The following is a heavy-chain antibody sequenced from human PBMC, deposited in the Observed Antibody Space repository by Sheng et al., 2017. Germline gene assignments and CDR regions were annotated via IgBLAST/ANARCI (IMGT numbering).Heavy chain of an antibody. Sequence: EVQLVESGGGLVQPGGSLRLSCAASGFTFSSYWMSWVRQAPGKGLEWVANIKQDGSEKYYVDSVKGRFTISRDNAKNSLYLQMNSLRAEDTAVYYCARVKGGAYYYYYMDVWGKGPRSPSP. CDR3: ARVKGGAYYYYYMDV. CDR1: GFTFSSYW. V-gene: IGHV3-7*01. J-gene: IGHJ6*03. CDR2: IKQDGSEK. D-gene: IGHD3-16*01.